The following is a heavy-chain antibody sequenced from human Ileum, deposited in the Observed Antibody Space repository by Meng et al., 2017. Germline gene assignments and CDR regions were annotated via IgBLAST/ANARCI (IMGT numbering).Heavy chain of an antibody. CDR1: GGSISSGGYY. J-gene: IGHJ4*02. CDR3: ARVEGVGPFDY. CDR2: IYYSGST. D-gene: IGHD3-16*01. V-gene: IGHV4-31*03. Sequence: QVPLQEAGPRLVKPSQTPSLTCTVSGGSISSGGYYWSWIRQHPGKGLEWIGYIYYSGSTYYNPSLKSRVTISVDTSKNQFSLKLSSVTAADTAVYYCARVEGVGPFDYWGQGTLVTVSS.